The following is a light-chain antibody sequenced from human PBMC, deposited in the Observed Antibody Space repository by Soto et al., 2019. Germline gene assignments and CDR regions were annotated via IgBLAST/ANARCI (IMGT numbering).Light chain of an antibody. Sequence: QSALTQPASVSGSPGQSITISCTVTSSDVGSHNLVSWYQQHPGQAPKLMIYEVSKRPLGVSARFSASKSGNTASLTISGLQAEDEAAYSCCSYGGSRDVFGGGTQLTVL. CDR2: EVS. J-gene: IGLJ7*01. V-gene: IGLV2-23*02. CDR3: CSYGGSRDV. CDR1: SSDVGSHNL.